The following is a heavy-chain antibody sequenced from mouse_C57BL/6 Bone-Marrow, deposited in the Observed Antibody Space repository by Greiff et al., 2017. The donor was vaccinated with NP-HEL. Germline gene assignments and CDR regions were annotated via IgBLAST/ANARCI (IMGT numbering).Heavy chain of an antibody. CDR3: ARYTHSTNLDY. CDR2: IRNKANGYTT. J-gene: IGHJ2*01. V-gene: IGHV7-3*01. Sequence: EVQLVESGGGLVQPGGSLSLSCAASGFTFTDYYMSWVRQPPGKALEWLGFIRNKANGYTTEYSASVKGRFTISRDNSQSILYLQMNALRAEDSATYYCARYTHSTNLDYWGQGTTLTVSS. CDR1: GFTFTDYY. D-gene: IGHD2-5*01.